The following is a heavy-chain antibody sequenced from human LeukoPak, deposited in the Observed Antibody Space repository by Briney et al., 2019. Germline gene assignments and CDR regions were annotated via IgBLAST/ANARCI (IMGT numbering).Heavy chain of an antibody. Sequence: GGSLRLSCAASGFTLSDVWMSWVRQAPGRGLEWVANIKQDGSEKYYVDSVKGRFTISRDNAKNSQYLQMNSLRAEDTAVYYCARRYFDYWGQGTLVTVSS. CDR1: GFTLSDVW. J-gene: IGHJ4*02. CDR2: IKQDGSEK. CDR3: ARRYFDY. V-gene: IGHV3-7*01.